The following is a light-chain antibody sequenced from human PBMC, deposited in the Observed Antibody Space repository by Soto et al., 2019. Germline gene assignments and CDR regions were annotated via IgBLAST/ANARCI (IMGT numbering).Light chain of an antibody. Sequence: DIQMTQSPSSLSASVGDRVTITCRASQGISDYLSWFQHKPGEAPKLLIHTASSLQGGVPLRFSGAGSRTDFSLTISGLQPEDSATYYCQQTYTFPWTFGQGTKVDIK. J-gene: IGKJ1*01. CDR2: TAS. CDR1: QGISDY. CDR3: QQTYTFPWT. V-gene: IGKV1-39*01.